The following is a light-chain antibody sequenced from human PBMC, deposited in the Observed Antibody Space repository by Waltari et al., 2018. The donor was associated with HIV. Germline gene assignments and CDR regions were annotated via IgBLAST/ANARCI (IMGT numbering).Light chain of an antibody. CDR3: VAWDDSLRGVL. CDR2: RND. Sequence: SVLTQPPSASGTPGQRVTISCSGSTSNIGSNYVFWYQHLPGTAPKLLIHRNDQRPSGVPDRFSGSTSGTSASLAISGLRSGDEADYYCVAWDDSLRGVLFGGGTKVAVL. J-gene: IGLJ2*01. V-gene: IGLV1-47*01. CDR1: TSNIGSNY.